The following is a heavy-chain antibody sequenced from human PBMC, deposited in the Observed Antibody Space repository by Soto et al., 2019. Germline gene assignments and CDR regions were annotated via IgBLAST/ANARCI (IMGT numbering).Heavy chain of an antibody. J-gene: IGHJ4*02. CDR3: ARELYSCGAECLYYMDY. CDR2: ISLRHHST. CDR1: GYTFVDYF. D-gene: IGHD2-21*01. Sequence: ASVKVSCKTSGYTFVDYFIHWVRQAPGQGLEWMGIISLRHHSTSYAQKFQDRLSVTRDPSSTTIYMELSSLRSEDTAVYYCARELYSCGAECLYYMDYWGKGTQVAVSS. V-gene: IGHV1-46*01.